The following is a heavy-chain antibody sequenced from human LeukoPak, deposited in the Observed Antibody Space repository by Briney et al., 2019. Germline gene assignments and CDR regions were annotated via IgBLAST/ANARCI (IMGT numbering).Heavy chain of an antibody. Sequence: SETLSLTCAVYGGSFSGYYWSWIRQPPGKGLEWIGEIYHSGSTNYNPSLKSRVTISVDKSKNQFSLKLSSVTAADTAVYYCATSVNTGGWFSGYWGQGTLVTVSS. D-gene: IGHD1-14*01. V-gene: IGHV4-34*01. CDR3: ATSVNTGGWFSGY. J-gene: IGHJ4*02. CDR1: GGSFSGYY. CDR2: IYHSGST.